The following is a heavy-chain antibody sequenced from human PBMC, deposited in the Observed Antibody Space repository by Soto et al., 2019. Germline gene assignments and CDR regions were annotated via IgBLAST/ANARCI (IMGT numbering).Heavy chain of an antibody. CDR1: AGSVSGSSHY. CDR2: IYYSGST. CDR3: ARSLLWFGELN. D-gene: IGHD3-10*01. V-gene: IGHV4-61*01. J-gene: IGHJ4*02. Sequence: SETLSLTCSVSAGSVSGSSHYWNWIRQPPGKGLEWIGYIYYSGSTNYNPSLKSRVTISVDTSKNQFSLKLSSMTAADTAVYYCARSLLWFGELNWGQGTLVTVSS.